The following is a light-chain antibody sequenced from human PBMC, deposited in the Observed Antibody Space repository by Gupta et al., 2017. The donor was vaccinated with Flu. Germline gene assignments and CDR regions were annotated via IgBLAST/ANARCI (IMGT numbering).Light chain of an antibody. J-gene: IGKJ4*01. CDR2: GAS. Sequence: PSSLSASAGDRVTITCRTSQGIGSYLAWYQQRPGRAPKLLIKGASSLQSGAPSKFSGSGSGRDFTLTINGLHSEDFATYYCQQYDNYPHTFGGGTKVEIK. CDR1: QGIGSY. CDR3: QQYDNYPHT. V-gene: IGKV1-8*01.